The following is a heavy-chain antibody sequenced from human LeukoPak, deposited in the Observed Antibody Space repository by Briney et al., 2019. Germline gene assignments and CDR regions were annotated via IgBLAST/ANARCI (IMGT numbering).Heavy chain of an antibody. Sequence: PSETLSLTCTVSGGSISSYYWSWIRQPPGKGLEWIGYIYYSGSTNYNPSLKSRVTISVDTSKNQFSLKLSSVTAADTAVYYCARRDYYDSSGPLDYWGQGTLVTVPS. CDR1: GGSISSYY. J-gene: IGHJ4*02. V-gene: IGHV4-59*08. D-gene: IGHD3-22*01. CDR2: IYYSGST. CDR3: ARRDYYDSSGPLDY.